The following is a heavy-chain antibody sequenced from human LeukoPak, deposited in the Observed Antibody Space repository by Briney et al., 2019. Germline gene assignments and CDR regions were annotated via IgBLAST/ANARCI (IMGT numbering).Heavy chain of an antibody. V-gene: IGHV4-59*01. CDR3: AREADYGDYLGPYDY. CDR2: IYYSGST. Sequence: KPSETLSLTCTVSGGSISTYYWSWIRQPPGKGLEWIGYIYYSGSTNYNPSLKSRVTISVDTSNNQFSLKLSSVTAADTAVYYCAREADYGDYLGPYDYWGQGTLVTVSS. J-gene: IGHJ4*02. CDR1: GGSISTYY. D-gene: IGHD4-17*01.